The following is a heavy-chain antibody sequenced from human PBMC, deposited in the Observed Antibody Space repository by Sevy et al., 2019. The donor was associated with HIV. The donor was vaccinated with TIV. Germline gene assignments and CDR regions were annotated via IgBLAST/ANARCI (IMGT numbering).Heavy chain of an antibody. Sequence: ASVKVSCKVSGYTLIQISIHWVRQAPGRGLEWMGSFDPEDGETIYAQKFQGRLTMTEDTCTDTAYMEMSSLKSEDTAVNYCAATKDYYESSGDPFDYWGQGTLVTVSS. CDR1: GYTLIQIS. CDR2: FDPEDGET. V-gene: IGHV1-24*01. CDR3: AATKDYYESSGDPFDY. D-gene: IGHD3-22*01. J-gene: IGHJ4*02.